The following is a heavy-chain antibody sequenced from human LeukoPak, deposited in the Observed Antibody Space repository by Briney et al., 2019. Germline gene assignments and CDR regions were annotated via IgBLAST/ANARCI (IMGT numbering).Heavy chain of an antibody. CDR2: ISWNSGSI. D-gene: IGHD2-15*01. V-gene: IGHV3-9*01. CDR3: AKVGGYCSGGSCYNANFDY. Sequence: GGSLRLSCAASGFTFDDYAMHWVRQAPGKGLEWVSGISWNSGSIGYADSVKGRFTISRDNAKNSLYLQMNSLRAEDTALYYCAKVGGYCSGGSCYNANFDYWGQGTLVTVSS. J-gene: IGHJ4*02. CDR1: GFTFDDYA.